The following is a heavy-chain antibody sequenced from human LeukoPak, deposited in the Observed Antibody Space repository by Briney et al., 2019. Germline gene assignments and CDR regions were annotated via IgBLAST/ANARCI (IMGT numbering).Heavy chain of an antibody. V-gene: IGHV4-30-4*08. CDR3: AREGRIAVAGLFDY. Sequence: PSETLSLTCTVSGGSISSYYWSWIRQPPGKGLEWIGYIYYSGSTYYNPSLKSRVTISVDTSKNQFSLKLSSVTAADTAVYYCAREGRIAVAGLFDYWGQGTLVTVSS. J-gene: IGHJ4*02. D-gene: IGHD6-19*01. CDR1: GGSISSYY. CDR2: IYYSGST.